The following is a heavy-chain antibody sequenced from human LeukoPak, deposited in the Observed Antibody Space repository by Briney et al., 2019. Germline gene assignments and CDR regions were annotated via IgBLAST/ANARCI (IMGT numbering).Heavy chain of an antibody. D-gene: IGHD3-10*01. Sequence: GGSLRLSCAASRFTFSSYSMNWVRQAPGKGLEWVSSISSSSSYIYYADSVKGRFTISRDNAKNSLYLQMNSLRAEDTAVYYCARGTVVRGVIAYFDYWGQGTLVTVSS. CDR1: RFTFSSYS. CDR2: ISSSSSYI. V-gene: IGHV3-21*01. J-gene: IGHJ4*02. CDR3: ARGTVVRGVIAYFDY.